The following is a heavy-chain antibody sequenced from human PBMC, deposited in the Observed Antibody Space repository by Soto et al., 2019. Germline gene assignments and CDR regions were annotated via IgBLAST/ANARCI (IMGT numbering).Heavy chain of an antibody. CDR3: ARDSGSGWYMGVIDY. J-gene: IGHJ4*02. Sequence: PGGSLRLSCAASGFTFSSYSMNWVRQAPGKGLEWVSYISSSSSTIYYADSVKGRFTISRDNAKNSLYLQMNSLRAEDTAVYYCARDSGSGWYMGVIDYWGQGTLVTVSS. CDR2: ISSSSSTI. D-gene: IGHD6-19*01. V-gene: IGHV3-48*01. CDR1: GFTFSSYS.